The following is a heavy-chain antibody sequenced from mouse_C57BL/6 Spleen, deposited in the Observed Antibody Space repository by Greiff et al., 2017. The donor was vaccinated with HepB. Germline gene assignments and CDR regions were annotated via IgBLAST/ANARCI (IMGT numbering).Heavy chain of an antibody. V-gene: IGHV3-6*01. CDR2: ISYDGSN. CDR1: GYSITSGYY. Sequence: EVQLQQSGPGLVKPSQSLSLTCSVTGYSITSGYYWNWIRQFPGNKLEWMGYISYDGSNNYNPSLKNRISITRDTSKNQFFLKLNSVTTEDTATYYCARSSLGAMDYWGQGTSVTVSS. J-gene: IGHJ4*01. D-gene: IGHD4-1*01. CDR3: ARSSLGAMDY.